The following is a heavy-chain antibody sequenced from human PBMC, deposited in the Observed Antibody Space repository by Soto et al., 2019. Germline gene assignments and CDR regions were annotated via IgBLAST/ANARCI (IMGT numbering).Heavy chain of an antibody. V-gene: IGHV1-69*01. J-gene: IGHJ4*02. CDR1: GGTFSSYA. Sequence: QVQLVQSGAEVKKPGSSVKVSCKASGGTFSSYAISWVRQAPGQGLEWMGGIIPIFGTANYAQKFQGRVTITADESPSTAYMELSRLRSEYTAVYYCARDGMVRGVLTHPFDYWGQGTLVSVSS. D-gene: IGHD3-10*01. CDR2: IIPIFGTA. CDR3: ARDGMVRGVLTHPFDY.